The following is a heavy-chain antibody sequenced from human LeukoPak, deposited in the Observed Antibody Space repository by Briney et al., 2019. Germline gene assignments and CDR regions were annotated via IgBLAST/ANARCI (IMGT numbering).Heavy chain of an antibody. CDR1: GGSFSGYY. D-gene: IGHD4-17*01. CDR3: ARGSLDYGDYWDY. V-gene: IGHV4-34*01. Sequence: SETLSLTCAVYGGSFSGYYWSWIRQPPGKGLEWIGEINHSGSTNYNPSLKSRVTISVDTSKNQFSLRLSSVTAADTAVYYCARGSLDYGDYWDYWGQGTLVTVSS. CDR2: INHSGST. J-gene: IGHJ4*02.